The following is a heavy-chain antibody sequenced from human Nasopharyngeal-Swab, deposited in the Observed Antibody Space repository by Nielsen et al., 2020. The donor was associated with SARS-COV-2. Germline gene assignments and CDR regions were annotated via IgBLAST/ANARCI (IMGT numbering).Heavy chain of an antibody. D-gene: IGHD2-2*01. Sequence: SETLSLTCSVSGSSISSGYYWAWIRQSPEKWLEWVATVYQRGETYYNPSLRSRVTISVDTSKSQFSLKLSSVTAADTAIYYCAVGYCSSSNCYREYFQHWGQGTLVTVSS. J-gene: IGHJ1*01. CDR3: AVGYCSSSNCYREYFQH. CDR2: VYQRGET. CDR1: GSSISSGYY. V-gene: IGHV4-38-2*01.